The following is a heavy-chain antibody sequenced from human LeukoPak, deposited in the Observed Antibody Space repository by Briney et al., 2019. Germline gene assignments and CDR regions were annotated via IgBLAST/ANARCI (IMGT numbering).Heavy chain of an antibody. Sequence: ASVKVSCKASGYTFTGYYMHWVRQAPGQGLEWMGWINPNSGGTNYAQKFQGRVTMTRDTSISTAYMELSRLRSDDTAVYYCARESDLGYCSGGSCYSVFRQYYFDYRGQGTLVTVSS. CDR3: ARESDLGYCSGGSCYSVFRQYYFDY. CDR1: GYTFTGYY. V-gene: IGHV1-2*02. D-gene: IGHD2-15*01. CDR2: INPNSGGT. J-gene: IGHJ4*02.